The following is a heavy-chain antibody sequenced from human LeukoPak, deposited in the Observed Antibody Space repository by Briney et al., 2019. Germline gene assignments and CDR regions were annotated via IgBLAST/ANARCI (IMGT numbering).Heavy chain of an antibody. CDR2: ISSSSSYI. CDR3: AKDQGPRASYYFDY. CDR1: GFTFSSYS. Sequence: GGSVRLSCAASGFTFSSYSMNWVRQAPGKGLEWVSSISSSSSYIYYADSVKGRFTISRDNAKNPLYLQMNSLRAEDTAVYYCAKDQGPRASYYFDYWGQGTLVTVSS. J-gene: IGHJ4*02. D-gene: IGHD6-6*01. V-gene: IGHV3-21*01.